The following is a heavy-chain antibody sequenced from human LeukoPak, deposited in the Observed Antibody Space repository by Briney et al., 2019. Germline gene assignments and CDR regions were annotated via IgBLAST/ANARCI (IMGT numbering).Heavy chain of an antibody. CDR2: IIPIFGTA. Sequence: ASVKVSCKASGYTFTSYAMHWVRQAPGQGLEWMGGIIPIFGTANYAQKFQGRVTITADESTSTAYMELSSLRSEDTAVYYCARVNGAMSWFDPWGQGTLVTVSS. V-gene: IGHV1-69*13. CDR1: GYTFTSYA. D-gene: IGHD7-27*01. J-gene: IGHJ5*02. CDR3: ARVNGAMSWFDP.